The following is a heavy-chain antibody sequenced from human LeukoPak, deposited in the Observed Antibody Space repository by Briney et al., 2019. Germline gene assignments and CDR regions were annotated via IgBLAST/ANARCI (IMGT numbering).Heavy chain of an antibody. J-gene: IGHJ4*02. D-gene: IGHD3-22*01. CDR3: ARTHRESYYDSSGRLDY. Sequence: SETLSLTCTVSGGSISSYYWSWIRQPPGKGLEWIGYIYYSGSTNYNPSLKSRVTISVDTSKNQFSLKLSSVTAADTAMYYCARTHRESYYDSSGRLDYWGQGTLVTVSS. CDR1: GGSISSYY. V-gene: IGHV4-59*01. CDR2: IYYSGST.